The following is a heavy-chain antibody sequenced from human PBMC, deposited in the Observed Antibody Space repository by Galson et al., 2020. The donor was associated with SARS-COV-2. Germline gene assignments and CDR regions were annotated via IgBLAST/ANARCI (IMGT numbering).Heavy chain of an antibody. CDR3: ARALTYCSGGSCYSGDAFDI. V-gene: IGHV3-21*01. J-gene: IGHJ3*02. CDR1: GFTFSSYS. Sequence: NSGGSLRLSCAASGFTFSSYSMNWVRQAPGKGLEWVSSISSSSSYIYYADSVKGRFTISRDNAKNSLYLQMNSLRAEDTAVYYCARALTYCSGGSCYSGDAFDIWGQGTMVTVSS. CDR2: ISSSSSYI. D-gene: IGHD2-15*01.